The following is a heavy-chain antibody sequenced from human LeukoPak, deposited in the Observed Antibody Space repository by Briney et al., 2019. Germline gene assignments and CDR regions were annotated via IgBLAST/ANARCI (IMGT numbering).Heavy chain of an antibody. CDR3: AKDRYSGSYSTYYGMDV. Sequence: ASVKVSCKASGGTFSSYAISWVRQAPGQGLEWMGGIIPIFGTANYAQKFQGRVTITTDESTSTAYMELSSLRAEDTAVYYCAKDRYSGSYSTYYGMDVWGQGTTVTVSS. D-gene: IGHD1-26*01. V-gene: IGHV1-69*05. CDR1: GGTFSSYA. J-gene: IGHJ6*02. CDR2: IIPIFGTA.